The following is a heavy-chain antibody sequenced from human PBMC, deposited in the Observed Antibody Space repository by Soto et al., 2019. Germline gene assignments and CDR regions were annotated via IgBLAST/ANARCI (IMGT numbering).Heavy chain of an antibody. V-gene: IGHV3-30-3*01. J-gene: IGHJ6*02. CDR1: GFTFSSYA. CDR3: ARDLGYCSSTSCYTRLDYYYYGMDV. Sequence: QVQLVESGGGVVQPGRSLRLSCAASGFTFSSYAMHWVRQAPGKGLEWVAVISYDGSNKYYADSVKGRFTISRDNSKNTLCLQMNSLRAEDTAVYYCARDLGYCSSTSCYTRLDYYYYGMDVWGQGTTVTVSS. CDR2: ISYDGSNK. D-gene: IGHD2-2*02.